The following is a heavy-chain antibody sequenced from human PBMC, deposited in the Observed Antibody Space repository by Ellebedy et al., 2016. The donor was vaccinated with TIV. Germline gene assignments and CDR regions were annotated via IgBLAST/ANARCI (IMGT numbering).Heavy chain of an antibody. CDR1: GGSVSRHY. CDR3: ARSRGPGDTYDP. V-gene: IGHV4-59*02. CDR2: ILYTGST. J-gene: IGHJ5*02. D-gene: IGHD5-18*01. Sequence: MPSETLSLTCTVSGGSVSRHYWSWIRQAPGKGLEWIGCILYTGSTTYNPSLNRRVAIFLDTSKNPFSLRLRSVTAADTAVYYCARSRGPGDTYDPWGQGTLVAVSS.